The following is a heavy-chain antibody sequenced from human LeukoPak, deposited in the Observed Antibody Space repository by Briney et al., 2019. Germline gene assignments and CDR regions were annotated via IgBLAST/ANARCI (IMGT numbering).Heavy chain of an antibody. CDR3: ARSSYDSSGLEGPYFDY. Sequence: ASVKVSCKASGYTFTRYGISWVRQAPGQGLEWMGCITADNGYTDYAQNLQGRVTMTRDTSTSTVYMELSSLRSEDTAVYYCARSSYDSSGLEGPYFDYWGQGTLVTVSS. CDR1: GYTFTRYG. V-gene: IGHV1-18*01. CDR2: ITADNGYT. D-gene: IGHD3-22*01. J-gene: IGHJ4*02.